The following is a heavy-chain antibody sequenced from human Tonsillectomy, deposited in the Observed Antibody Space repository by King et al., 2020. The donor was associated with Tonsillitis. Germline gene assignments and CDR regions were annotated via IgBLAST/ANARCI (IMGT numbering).Heavy chain of an antibody. J-gene: IGHJ6*02. V-gene: IGHV3-15*01. CDR3: TTARPDGTDFFYGMDV. Sequence: VQLVESGGGLVKPGGSLRLSCAASGFTFSNAWMRWVRQAPGKGLEWVGRISCKRDGETTAYSVPVKGSITITRYESNNTLYLQMNSLKTEDTAVYYYTTARPDGTDFFYGMDVWGQGTAVTVSS. CDR2: ISCKRDGETT. CDR1: GFTFSNAW. D-gene: IGHD1-1*01.